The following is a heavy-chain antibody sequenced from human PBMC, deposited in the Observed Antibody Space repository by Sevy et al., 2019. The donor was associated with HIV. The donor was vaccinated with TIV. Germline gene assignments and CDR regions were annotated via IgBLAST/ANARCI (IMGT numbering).Heavy chain of an antibody. V-gene: IGHV3-30-3*01. J-gene: IGHJ4*01. CDR3: ASFRVSLHH. CDR1: GFTFSSYS. Sequence: GGSLRLSCVASGFTFSSYSIHWVRQAPGKGLEWVAVVSNSGDKKYYADSVKGRFTISRDNSKSTMYLQMNSLRGEDIDFYSCASFRVSLHHWGPGVPVTVSS. CDR2: VSNSGDKK.